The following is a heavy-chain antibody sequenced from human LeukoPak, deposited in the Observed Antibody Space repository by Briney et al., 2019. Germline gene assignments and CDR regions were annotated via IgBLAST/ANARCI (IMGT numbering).Heavy chain of an antibody. V-gene: IGHV3-23*01. Sequence: GGSLKLSCAASGSTFSSYAMSWVRQAPGKGLEWVSAISGSGGSTYYADSVKGRFTISRDNSKNTLYLQMSSLRAEDTAVYYCARRGTYYDFWSGPDYWGQGTLVTVSS. CDR1: GSTFSSYA. D-gene: IGHD3-3*01. J-gene: IGHJ4*02. CDR3: ARRGTYYDFWSGPDY. CDR2: ISGSGGST.